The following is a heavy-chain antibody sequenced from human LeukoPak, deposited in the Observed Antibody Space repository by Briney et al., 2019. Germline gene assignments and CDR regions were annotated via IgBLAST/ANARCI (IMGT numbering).Heavy chain of an antibody. V-gene: IGHV4-59*01. J-gene: IGHJ4*02. CDR3: ARGSMVRGVIITQYFDY. CDR1: GGSISSYY. D-gene: IGHD3-10*01. CDR2: IYYSGSA. Sequence: PSETLSLTCTVSGGSISSYYWSWIRQPPGKGLEWIGYIYYSGSANYNPSLESRVTISVDTSKNQFSLKLSSVTAADTAVYYCARGSMVRGVIITQYFDYWGQGTLVTVSS.